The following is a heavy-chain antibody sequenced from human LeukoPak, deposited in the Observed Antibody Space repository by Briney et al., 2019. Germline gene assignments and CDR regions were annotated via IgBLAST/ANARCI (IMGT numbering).Heavy chain of an antibody. Sequence: ASVKVSCKASGYTFTGYYMHWVRQAPGQGLEWMGRINPNSGGTSYAQKFQGRVTMTRDTSISTAYMELSRLRSDDTAVYYCARRYLGSGSLPGLWGQGTLVTVSS. CDR3: ARRYLGSGSLPGL. J-gene: IGHJ4*02. CDR2: INPNSGGT. V-gene: IGHV1-2*06. D-gene: IGHD3-10*01. CDR1: GYTFTGYY.